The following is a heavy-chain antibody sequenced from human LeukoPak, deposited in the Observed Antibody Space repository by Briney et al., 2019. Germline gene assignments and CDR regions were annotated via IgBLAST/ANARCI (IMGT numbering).Heavy chain of an antibody. CDR1: GFTFSTHT. J-gene: IGHJ6*03. CDR3: ARGLYYIDV. CDR2: ISGSTSVI. Sequence: GGSLRLSCAASGFTFSTHTMAWVRQAPGKGMEWVSYISGSTSVIYYADSVKGRFTISRDNAKNSLYLQMNSLRTEDTAIYYCARGLYYIDVWGNGTAVTVS. V-gene: IGHV3-48*01.